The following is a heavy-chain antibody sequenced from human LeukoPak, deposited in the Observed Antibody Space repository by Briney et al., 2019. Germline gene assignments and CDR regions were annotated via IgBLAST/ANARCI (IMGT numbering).Heavy chain of an antibody. J-gene: IGHJ4*02. Sequence: GGSLRLSCAASAFTFSSYAMHWVRQAPGKGLEWVAVISYDGSNKYYADSVKGRFTISRDNSKNTLYLQMNSLRAEDTAVYYCARDQGRYCSGGSCYPFDYWGQGTLVTVSS. D-gene: IGHD2-15*01. CDR2: ISYDGSNK. V-gene: IGHV3-30*04. CDR1: AFTFSSYA. CDR3: ARDQGRYCSGGSCYPFDY.